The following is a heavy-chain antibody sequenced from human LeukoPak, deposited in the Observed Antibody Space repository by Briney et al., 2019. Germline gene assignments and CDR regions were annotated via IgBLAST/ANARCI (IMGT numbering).Heavy chain of an antibody. J-gene: IGHJ4*02. Sequence: GCLRHSCVASRFTLSSNAMSWVRQARGKGVYWVANKRKDGGAKFYAASDKDRFIISIDNAEKSLYLKMNNLRDEDTAVYYGASSHDRSGNDWGKGTLVTV. CDR1: RFTLSSNA. V-gene: IGHV3-7*01. D-gene: IGHD3-22*01. CDR2: KRKDGGAK. CDR3: ASSHDRSGND.